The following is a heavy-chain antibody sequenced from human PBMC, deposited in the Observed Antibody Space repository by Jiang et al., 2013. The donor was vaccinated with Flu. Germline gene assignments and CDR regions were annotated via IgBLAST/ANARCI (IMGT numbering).Heavy chain of an antibody. CDR2: IYYSGST. V-gene: IGHV4-39*01. D-gene: IGHD2-21*01. Sequence: LEWIGSIYYSGSTYYNPSLKSRVTISVDTSKNQFSLKLSSVTAADTAVYYCASSLVGPHAFDIWGQGTMVTVSS. J-gene: IGHJ3*02. CDR3: ASSLVGPHAFDI.